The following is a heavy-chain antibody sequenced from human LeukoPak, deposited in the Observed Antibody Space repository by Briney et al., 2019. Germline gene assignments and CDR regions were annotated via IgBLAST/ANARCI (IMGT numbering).Heavy chain of an antibody. CDR1: GFTFSSYS. Sequence: GGSLRLSCAASGFTFSSYSMNWVRQAPGKGLEWVSSISSSSSYIYYADSVKGRFTISRDNAKNSLYLQMNSLRAEDTAVYYCARDPHCSGGSCCSEGNYGMDVWGQGTTVTVSS. V-gene: IGHV3-21*01. D-gene: IGHD2-15*01. J-gene: IGHJ6*02. CDR2: ISSSSSYI. CDR3: ARDPHCSGGSCCSEGNYGMDV.